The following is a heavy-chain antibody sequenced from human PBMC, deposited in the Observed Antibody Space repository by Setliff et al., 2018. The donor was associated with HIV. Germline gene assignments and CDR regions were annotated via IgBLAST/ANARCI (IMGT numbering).Heavy chain of an antibody. CDR3: ARGWEGGMDY. D-gene: IGHD1-26*01. CDR1: GYTFTRYF. V-gene: IGHV1-46*01. Sequence: ASVKVSCKASGYTFTRYFMHCVRQAPGQGLEWLGMINPSGGSTWYAQKFQGRVTMTGDTSTNTLYMELSSLRSEDTAVYYCARGWEGGMDYWGQGTLVSVSS. J-gene: IGHJ4*02. CDR2: INPSGGST.